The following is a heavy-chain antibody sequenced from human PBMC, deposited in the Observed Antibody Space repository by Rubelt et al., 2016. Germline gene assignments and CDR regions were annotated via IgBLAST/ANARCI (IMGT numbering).Heavy chain of an antibody. CDR3: AGLRRDGYNYPDLDY. CDR2: IYYSGST. J-gene: IGHJ4*02. Sequence: QLQLQESGPGLVMPSETLSLTCTVSGGSISSSSYYWGWIRQPPGKGLEWIGSIYYSGSTYYNPSLKSRVTISVDTAKNQFSLKLSSGTAADTAVYYCAGLRRDGYNYPDLDYWGQGTLVTVSS. V-gene: IGHV4-39*01. CDR1: GGSISSSSYY. D-gene: IGHD5-24*01.